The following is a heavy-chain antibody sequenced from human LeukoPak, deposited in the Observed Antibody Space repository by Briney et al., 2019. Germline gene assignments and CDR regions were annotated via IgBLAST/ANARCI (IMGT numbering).Heavy chain of an antibody. V-gene: IGHV4-4*07. CDR1: GGSISSYY. CDR2: IYTSGST. D-gene: IGHD6-19*01. CDR3: ARRDGNGWYISD. J-gene: IGHJ4*02. Sequence: SETLSLTCTVSGGSISSYYWSWIRQPAGKGLEWIGRIYTSGSTNYNPSLKSRVTMSVDTSKNQFSLQLNSVTPEDTAVYYCARRDGNGWYISDWGQGTLVTVSS.